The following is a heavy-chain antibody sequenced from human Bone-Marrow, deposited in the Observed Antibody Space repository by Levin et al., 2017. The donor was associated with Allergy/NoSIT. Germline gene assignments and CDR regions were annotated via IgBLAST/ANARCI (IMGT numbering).Heavy chain of an antibody. J-gene: IGHJ5*02. V-gene: IGHV3-21*04. D-gene: IGHD2/OR15-2a*01. CDR3: ARAGEVAIIRENWFDP. Sequence: SGGSLRLSCAASGFTFRSYSMHWVRQAPGKGLEWVSSISTDGSYRYYGDSVRGRVTISRDNARDSLYLQMNSLRAEDTAGYYCARAGEVAIIRENWFDPWGQGTLVTVSS. CDR2: ISTDGSYR. CDR1: GFTFRSYS.